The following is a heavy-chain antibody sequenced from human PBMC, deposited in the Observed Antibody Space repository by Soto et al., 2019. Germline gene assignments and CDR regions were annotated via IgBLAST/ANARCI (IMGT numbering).Heavy chain of an antibody. CDR3: ARDARWELPGSYYFDY. CDR1: GGTFSSYA. D-gene: IGHD1-26*01. V-gene: IGHV1-69*01. Sequence: QVQLVRSGAEVKKPGSSVKVSCKASGGTFSSYAISWVRQAPGQGLEWMGGIIPIFGTANYAQKFQGRVTITADESTSTAYMELSSLRSEDTAVYYCARDARWELPGSYYFDYWGQGTLVTVSS. CDR2: IIPIFGTA. J-gene: IGHJ4*02.